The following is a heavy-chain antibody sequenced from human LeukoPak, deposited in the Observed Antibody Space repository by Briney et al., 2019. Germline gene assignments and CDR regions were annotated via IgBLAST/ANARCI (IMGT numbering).Heavy chain of an antibody. V-gene: IGHV3-23*01. J-gene: IGHJ3*02. D-gene: IGHD3-10*01. Sequence: PGGSLRLSCAASGFTFNSYAMSWVRQAPEKGLEWVATISGSGGGTYYADSVKGRFTISRDNSKNTLYLQMNSLRADDTAVYYCAKMGSDYSGYDAFDIWGQGTMVTVSS. CDR3: AKMGSDYSGYDAFDI. CDR2: ISGSGGGT. CDR1: GFTFNSYA.